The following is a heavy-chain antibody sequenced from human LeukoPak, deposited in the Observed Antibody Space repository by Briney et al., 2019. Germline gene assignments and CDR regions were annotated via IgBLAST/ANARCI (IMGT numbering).Heavy chain of an antibody. V-gene: IGHV3-23*01. J-gene: IGHJ3*02. Sequence: PGGSLSLSFAASGFIFSSYAMSWVRQAPGKGPEWLSMISDSGGTTKYADSVKGRFTISRDNSKNTLYLQMNSQRAEDTAVYYCARGDSGYAFDIWGQGTMVTVSS. D-gene: IGHD3-22*01. CDR1: GFIFSSYA. CDR3: ARGDSGYAFDI. CDR2: ISDSGGTT.